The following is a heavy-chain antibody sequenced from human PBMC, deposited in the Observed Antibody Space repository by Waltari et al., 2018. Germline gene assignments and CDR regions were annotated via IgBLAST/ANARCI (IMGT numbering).Heavy chain of an antibody. J-gene: IGHJ5*02. CDR3: SDSSGP. Sequence: VQLVQSGAEVKKPGASVKVSCEASGYSFTSYDVNWVRQDTGQGLEWMGWINPHSGEVGYTQRFQGRITMTRNTSINTVYMELSSLTADDTATYYCSDSSGPWGQGTLVTVSS. D-gene: IGHD3-22*01. V-gene: IGHV1-8*01. CDR2: INPHSGEV. CDR1: GYSFTSYD.